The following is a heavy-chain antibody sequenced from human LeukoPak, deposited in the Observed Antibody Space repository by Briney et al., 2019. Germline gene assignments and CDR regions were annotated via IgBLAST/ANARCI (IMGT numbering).Heavy chain of an antibody. D-gene: IGHD1-1*01. CDR3: VTGGDRGYYYYYGMDV. J-gene: IGHJ6*02. CDR2: ISSSSSTI. Sequence: GGSLRLSCAASGFTFSSYSMNWVRQAPGKGLEWVSYISSSSSTIYYADSVKGRFTISRDNAKNSLYLQMNSLRDEDTAVYYCVTGGDRGYYYYYGMDVWGQGTTVTVSS. CDR1: GFTFSSYS. V-gene: IGHV3-48*02.